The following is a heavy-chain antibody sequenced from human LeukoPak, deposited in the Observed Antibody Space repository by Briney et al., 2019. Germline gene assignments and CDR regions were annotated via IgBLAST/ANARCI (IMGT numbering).Heavy chain of an antibody. CDR2: IRYDGSNK. J-gene: IGHJ3*02. CDR1: GFTFRSYT. D-gene: IGHD4-17*01. CDR3: AKDRSVADYGDYVDAFDI. Sequence: PGGSLRLSCAASGFTFRSYTMNWVRQAPGKGLEWVAFIRYDGSNKYYADSVKGRFTISRDNSKNTLYLQMNSLRAEDTAVYYCAKDRSVADYGDYVDAFDIWGQGTMVTVSS. V-gene: IGHV3-30*02.